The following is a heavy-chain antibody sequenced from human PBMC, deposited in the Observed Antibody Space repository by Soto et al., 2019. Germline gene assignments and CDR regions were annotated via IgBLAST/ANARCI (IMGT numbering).Heavy chain of an antibody. CDR2: INPNSGGT. D-gene: IGHD2-15*01. CDR3: ARIGRYYYYGMDV. CDR1: GYTFTSYG. J-gene: IGHJ6*02. V-gene: IGHV1-2*04. Sequence: GASVKVSCKASGYTFTSYGISWVRQAPGQGLEWMGWINPNSGGTNYAQKFQGWVTMTRDTSISTAYMELSRLRSDDTAVYYCARIGRYYYYGMDVWGQGTTVTVSS.